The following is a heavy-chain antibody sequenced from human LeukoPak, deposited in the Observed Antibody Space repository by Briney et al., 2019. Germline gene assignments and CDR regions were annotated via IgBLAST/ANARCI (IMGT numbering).Heavy chain of an antibody. J-gene: IGHJ6*03. D-gene: IGHD3-3*01. Sequence: SETLSLTCTVSGGSISSGSYYWSWIRQPAGKGLEWIGRIYTSGSTNYNPSLKSRVTISVDTSKNQFSLKLSSVTAADTAVYYCARTYYDFWSGYYTGGMYYYYYMDVWGKGTTVTVSS. CDR2: IYTSGST. CDR1: GGSISSGSYY. CDR3: ARTYYDFWSGYYTGGMYYYYYMDV. V-gene: IGHV4-61*02.